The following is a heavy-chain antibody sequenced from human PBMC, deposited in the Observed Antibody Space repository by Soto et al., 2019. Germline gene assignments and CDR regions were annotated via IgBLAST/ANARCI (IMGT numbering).Heavy chain of an antibody. D-gene: IGHD1-7*01. V-gene: IGHV3-72*01. CDR2: SRDKGNTYST. J-gene: IGHJ4*02. Sequence: EVHLVESGGTLVQPGGSLRLSCAGSGFTFSDYYIDWVRQAPGKGLEWVGRSRDKGNTYSTNYAAAVNGRFTVSRDASQKSLYLQMTSLPAAAPALYSCVRSIPGTTSFDSWGQGTLVTVSS. CDR3: VRSIPGTTSFDS. CDR1: GFTFSDYY.